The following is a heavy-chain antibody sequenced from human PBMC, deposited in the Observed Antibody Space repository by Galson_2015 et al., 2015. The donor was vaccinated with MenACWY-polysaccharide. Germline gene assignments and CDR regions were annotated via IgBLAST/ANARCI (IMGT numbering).Heavy chain of an antibody. CDR3: AREGSRIVFHAFDT. CDR1: GSRFSNSG. J-gene: IGHJ3*02. Sequence: SLRLSCAASGSRFSNSGMHWVRQAPGKGLEWVAVIQYDGSKIVYADSVKGRFTISRDNSKNTLFLEMNSLGAEDTAVYYCAREGSRIVFHAFDTWGQGTMATLSS. D-gene: IGHD6-13*01. V-gene: IGHV3-33*01. CDR2: IQYDGSKI.